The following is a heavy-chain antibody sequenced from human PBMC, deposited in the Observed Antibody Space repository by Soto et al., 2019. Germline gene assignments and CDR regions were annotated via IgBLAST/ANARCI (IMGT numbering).Heavy chain of an antibody. D-gene: IGHD5-18*01. CDR3: ARGPSHSYGYGAFDI. J-gene: IGHJ3*02. V-gene: IGHV1-69*13. CDR2: IIPIFGTA. Sequence: ASVKVSCKASGGTFSSYAISWVRQAPGQGLEWMGGIIPIFGTANYAQKFQGRVTITAGESTSTAYMELSSLRSEDTAVYYCARGPSHSYGYGAFDIWGQGTMVTVSS. CDR1: GGTFSSYA.